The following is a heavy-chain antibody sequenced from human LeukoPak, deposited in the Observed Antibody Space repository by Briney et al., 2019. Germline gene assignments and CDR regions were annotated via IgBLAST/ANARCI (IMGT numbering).Heavy chain of an antibody. CDR2: ISGSGGNT. V-gene: IGHV3-23*01. Sequence: GGSLRLSCVASGFTFSSYAMNWVRQAPGKGLEWVSAISGSGGNTYYADSVKGRFSISRDNSKNTLHLQMNSLRTDDTAVYYCAKGYYYGSGSYSGDYDYWGQGTLVTVSS. CDR3: AKGYYYGSGSYSGDYDY. D-gene: IGHD3-10*01. CDR1: GFTFSSYA. J-gene: IGHJ4*02.